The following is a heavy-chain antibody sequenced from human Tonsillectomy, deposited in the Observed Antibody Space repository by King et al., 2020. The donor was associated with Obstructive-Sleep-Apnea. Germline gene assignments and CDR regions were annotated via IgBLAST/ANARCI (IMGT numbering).Heavy chain of an antibody. D-gene: IGHD2-2*01. J-gene: IGHJ4*02. CDR1: GFTFDDYA. CDR2: ISWNSGSI. CDR3: AKVHRYCSSTSCYLGFDY. Sequence: VQLVESGGGLVQPGRSLRLSCAASGFTFDDYAMHWVRQAPGKGLEWVSGISWNSGSIGYADSVKGRFTISRDNAKKSLYLQMNSLRAEDTALYYCAKVHRYCSSTSCYLGFDYWGQGTLVTVSS. V-gene: IGHV3-9*01.